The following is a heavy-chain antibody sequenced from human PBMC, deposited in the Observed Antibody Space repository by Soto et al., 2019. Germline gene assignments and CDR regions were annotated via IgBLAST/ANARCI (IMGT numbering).Heavy chain of an antibody. Sequence: QVQLVQSGAEVKKPGSSVKVSCKASGGTFSSYAISWVRQAPGQGLEWMGGIIPIFGTANYAQKFQGRVTITADESTSTAYMELSSLRSEDTAVYYCVRDRDIVVVVAADYGMDVWGQGTTVTVSS. CDR1: GGTFSSYA. CDR3: VRDRDIVVVVAADYGMDV. CDR2: IIPIFGTA. D-gene: IGHD2-15*01. J-gene: IGHJ6*02. V-gene: IGHV1-69*01.